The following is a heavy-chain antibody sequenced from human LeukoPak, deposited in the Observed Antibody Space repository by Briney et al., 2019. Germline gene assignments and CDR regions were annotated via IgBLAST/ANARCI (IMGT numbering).Heavy chain of an antibody. CDR3: AKRAPLVRGRTDYQYGMDV. CDR2: ISSSSSTI. CDR1: GFTFSSYS. J-gene: IGHJ6*02. Sequence: GGSLRLSCAASGFTFSSYSMNWVRQAPGKGLEWVSYISSSSSTIYYADSVKGRFTISRDNLKNTLYMEMNSLGAEDTAVYYCAKRAPLVRGRTDYQYGMDVWGRGTTVTVSS. V-gene: IGHV3-48*01. D-gene: IGHD3-10*01.